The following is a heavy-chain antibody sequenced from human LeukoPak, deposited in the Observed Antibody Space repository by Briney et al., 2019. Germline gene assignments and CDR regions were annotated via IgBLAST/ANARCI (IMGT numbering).Heavy chain of an antibody. CDR1: GFTFSSYA. Sequence: GGSLRLSCAASGFTFSSYAMHWVRQAPGKGLEWVAVVSYDESNRYYADSVKGRFTISRDNAKNSLYPQMNSLRAEDTAVYYCARVGKAFDIWGQGTMVTVSS. CDR3: ARVGKAFDI. J-gene: IGHJ3*02. CDR2: VSYDESNR. V-gene: IGHV3-30-3*01.